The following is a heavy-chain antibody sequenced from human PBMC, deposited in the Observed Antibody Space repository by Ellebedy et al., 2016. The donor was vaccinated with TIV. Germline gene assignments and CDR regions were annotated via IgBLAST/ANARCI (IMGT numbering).Heavy chain of an antibody. D-gene: IGHD4-17*01. Sequence: GGSLRLSCVASGFSFRSYWMTWVRQAPGKGLEWVAKIRQEGGEIYYVESVKGRFTSSRDNAKNSLFLKMNSLRVEDTAVYYCARRASYGDYAVQVNPWFDPWGQGTLVTVSS. CDR2: IRQEGGEI. J-gene: IGHJ5*02. CDR1: GFSFRSYW. V-gene: IGHV3-7*01. CDR3: ARRASYGDYAVQVNPWFDP.